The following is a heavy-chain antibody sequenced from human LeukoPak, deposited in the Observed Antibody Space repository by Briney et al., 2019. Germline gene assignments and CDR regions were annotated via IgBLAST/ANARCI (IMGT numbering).Heavy chain of an antibody. D-gene: IGHD3-10*01. V-gene: IGHV4-39*01. J-gene: IGHJ6*03. CDR2: MSYSGST. CDR1: VGSISSSSYY. CDR3: ARFYTTSQYGSGYMDA. Sequence: PSETLSLTCTVSVGSISSSSYYWGWIRQPPGKGLEWIGSMSYSGSTYYNPSLKSRVTIAVDTSKTQFSLKLSSVTAADTAVYYCARFYTTSQYGSGYMDACGKGTTVTVSS.